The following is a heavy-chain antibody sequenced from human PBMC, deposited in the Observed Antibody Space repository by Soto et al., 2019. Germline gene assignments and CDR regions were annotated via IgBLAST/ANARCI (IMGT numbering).Heavy chain of an antibody. V-gene: IGHV4-30-4*01. J-gene: IGHJ4*02. CDR2: IYYSGST. CDR3: ARGSVEMATIFDY. D-gene: IGHD5-12*01. Sequence: SETLSLTCTVSGGSISSGDYYWSWIRQPPGKGLEWIGYIYYSGSTYYNPSLKSRVTISVGTSKNQFSLKLSSVTAADTAVYYCARGSVEMATIFDYWGQGTLVTVSS. CDR1: GGSISSGDYY.